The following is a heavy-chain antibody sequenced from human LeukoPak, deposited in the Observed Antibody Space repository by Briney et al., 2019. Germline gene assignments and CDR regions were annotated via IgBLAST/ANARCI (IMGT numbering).Heavy chain of an antibody. J-gene: IGHJ4*02. D-gene: IGHD6-19*01. CDR1: GLTVSTNY. CDR2: IQSGGST. CDR3: ARADRALAGTFRGFDY. Sequence: GGSLRLSCAASGLTVSTNYISWVRQAPGKGLEWVSIIQSGGSTYYGDSVKGRFIISRDNSKNTVYLQMNILRAEDTAVYYCARADRALAGTFRGFDYWGQGTLVAVSS. V-gene: IGHV3-53*01.